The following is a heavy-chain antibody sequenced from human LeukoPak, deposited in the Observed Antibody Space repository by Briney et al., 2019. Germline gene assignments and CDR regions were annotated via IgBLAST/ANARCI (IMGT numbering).Heavy chain of an antibody. J-gene: IGHJ3*02. CDR1: GGSISGYF. Sequence: SETLSLTCIVSGGSISGYFWSWIRQPPGKGLEWIGFIYYSGSTNYNPSLKSRVTISVDTSKNQFSLNLGSVTAADTAVYYCARDPQRWLLGGAFDIWGPGTVVTVSS. CDR3: ARDPQRWLLGGAFDI. CDR2: IYYSGST. D-gene: IGHD5-24*01. V-gene: IGHV4-59*01.